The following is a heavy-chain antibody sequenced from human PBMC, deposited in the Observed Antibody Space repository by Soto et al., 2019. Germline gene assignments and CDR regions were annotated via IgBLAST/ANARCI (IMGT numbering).Heavy chain of an antibody. D-gene: IGHD3-3*01. CDR1: GGTFSSYA. Sequence: SVKVSCKASGGTFSSYAISWVRQAPGQGLEWMGGIIPIFGTANYAQKFQGRVTITADESTSTAYMELSSLRSEDTAVYYCARDKAKQAWSGYHWFDPWGQGTLVTVSS. CDR3: ARDKAKQAWSGYHWFDP. V-gene: IGHV1-69*13. J-gene: IGHJ5*02. CDR2: IIPIFGTA.